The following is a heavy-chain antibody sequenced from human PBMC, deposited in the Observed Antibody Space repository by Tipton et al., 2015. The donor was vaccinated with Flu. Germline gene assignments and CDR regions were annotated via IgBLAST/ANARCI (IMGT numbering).Heavy chain of an antibody. CDR1: GYTFGNYG. Sequence: QLVQSGAEVKKPGASVKVSCRASGYTFGNYGISWVRQAPGQGLEWMGWISAYNGNTDRAQKFQDRVTMTTDTSTSTGYMELRSLRSDDTAVYYCAGVSGRPRLGYYYYYGMDVWGQGTTVTVSS. D-gene: IGHD1-26*01. CDR2: ISAYNGNT. V-gene: IGHV1-18*01. J-gene: IGHJ6*02. CDR3: AGVSGRPRLGYYYYYGMDV.